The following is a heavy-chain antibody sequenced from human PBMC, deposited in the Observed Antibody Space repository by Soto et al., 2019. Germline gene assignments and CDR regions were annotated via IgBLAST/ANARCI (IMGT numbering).Heavy chain of an antibody. CDR2: INHSGST. J-gene: IGHJ6*03. CDR3: SRAHPCSGGSCYSLSDYYYMDV. D-gene: IGHD2-15*01. Sequence: SETLSLTCAVYGGSFSGYYWSWIRQPPGKGLEWIGEINHSGSTNYNPSLKCRVTISVDTSKNQFSLKLSSVTAADTAVYYCSRAHPCSGGSCYSLSDYYYMDVWGKGTTVTVSS. CDR1: GGSFSGYY. V-gene: IGHV4-34*01.